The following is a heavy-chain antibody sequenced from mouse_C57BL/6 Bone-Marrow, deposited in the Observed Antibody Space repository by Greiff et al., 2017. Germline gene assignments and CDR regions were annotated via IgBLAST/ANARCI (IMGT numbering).Heavy chain of an antibody. J-gene: IGHJ1*03. CDR1: GYTFTDYN. D-gene: IGHD4-1*01. CDR3: ASELGPWYFDV. CDR2: INPNNGGT. Sequence: EVQLQQSGPELVKPGASVKMSCKASGYTFTDYNMHWVKQSHGKSLEWIGYINPNNGGTSYNQKFKGKATLTVNKSSSTAYMELRSLTSEDSAVYYCASELGPWYFDVWGTGTTVTVSS. V-gene: IGHV1-22*01.